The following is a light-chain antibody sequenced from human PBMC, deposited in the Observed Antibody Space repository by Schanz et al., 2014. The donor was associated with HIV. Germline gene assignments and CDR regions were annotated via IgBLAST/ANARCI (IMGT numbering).Light chain of an antibody. V-gene: IGKV3D-15*01. CDR2: GAS. CDR3: QQYNNWPPLT. J-gene: IGKJ4*01. CDR1: QTVGNY. Sequence: EIVMTQSPATLSVSPGERATLSCRASQTVGNYLAWYQQKPGQAPGLLIYGASSRATGVPDRFSGSGSGTDYTLTISRLEPEDCAVYYCQQYNNWPPLTFGGGTRVEIK.